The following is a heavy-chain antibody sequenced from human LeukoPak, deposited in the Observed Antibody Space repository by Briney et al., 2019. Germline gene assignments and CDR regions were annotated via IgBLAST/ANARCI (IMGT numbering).Heavy chain of an antibody. Sequence: ETLSLTCGIYDGSFSGYYWSWIRQAPGKGLEWVSAISGSGGSTYYADSVKGRFTISRDNSKNTLYLQMNSLRAEDTAVYYCAKSVGATPDAFDIWGQGTMVTVSS. J-gene: IGHJ3*02. CDR1: DGSFSGYY. CDR2: ISGSGGST. CDR3: AKSVGATPDAFDI. V-gene: IGHV3-23*01. D-gene: IGHD1-26*01.